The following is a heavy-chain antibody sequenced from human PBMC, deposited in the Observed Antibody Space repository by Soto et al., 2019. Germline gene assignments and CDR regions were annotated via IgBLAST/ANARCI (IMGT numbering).Heavy chain of an antibody. CDR3: ARREIQGPIDY. CDR1: GYSISSSNW. J-gene: IGHJ4*02. D-gene: IGHD1-26*01. V-gene: IGHV4-28*01. Sequence: QVQLQESGPGLVKPSDTLSLTCAVSGYSISSSNWWGWIRQPPGKGLEWIGYIYYSGTTYYNPSLKSRGTMSGDTAKNQGSLKLTSVTAVDTAVYYCARREIQGPIDYWGQGTLVTVSS. CDR2: IYYSGTT.